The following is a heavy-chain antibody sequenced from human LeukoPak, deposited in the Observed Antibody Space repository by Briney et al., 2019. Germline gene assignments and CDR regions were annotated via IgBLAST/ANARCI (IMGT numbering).Heavy chain of an antibody. J-gene: IGHJ6*03. CDR3: ARARGSSYYYYMDV. CDR1: GGSFSGYY. D-gene: IGHD6-13*01. CDR2: INHSGST. Sequence: SETLSLTCAVYGGSFSGYYWSWIRQPPGKGLEWIGEINHSGSTNYNPSLKSRVTISVDTSKNQFSLKLSSVTAADTAVYYCARARGSSYYYYMDVWGKGTTVTISS. V-gene: IGHV4-34*01.